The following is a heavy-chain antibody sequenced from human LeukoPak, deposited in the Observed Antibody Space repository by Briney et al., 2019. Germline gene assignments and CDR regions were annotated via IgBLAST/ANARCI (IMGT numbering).Heavy chain of an antibody. Sequence: ASVKVSCKASGYTFTSYWIQWVRQAPGQGLEWVGLINPSDGSVAYAHRFQGRVTMTRDTSTSTVYMELSSLRSEDTAVYYCARGFTMIVVEPDYWGQGTLVTVSS. CDR3: ARGFTMIVVEPDY. J-gene: IGHJ4*02. CDR1: GYTFTSYW. CDR2: INPSDGSV. D-gene: IGHD3-22*01. V-gene: IGHV1-46*01.